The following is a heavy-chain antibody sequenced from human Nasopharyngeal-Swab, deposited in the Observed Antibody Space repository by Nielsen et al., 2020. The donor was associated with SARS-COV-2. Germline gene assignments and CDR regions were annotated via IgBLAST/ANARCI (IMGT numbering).Heavy chain of an antibody. CDR2: IIPIFGTA. CDR3: ARASPPYYYYYYMDV. J-gene: IGHJ6*03. Sequence: SVKVSCKASGGTFSSYAISWVRQAPGQGLEWMGGIIPIFGTANYTQKFQGRVTITADKSTSTAYMELSSLRSEDTAVYYCARASPPYYYYYYMDVWGKGTTVTVSS. CDR1: GGTFSSYA. V-gene: IGHV1-69*06.